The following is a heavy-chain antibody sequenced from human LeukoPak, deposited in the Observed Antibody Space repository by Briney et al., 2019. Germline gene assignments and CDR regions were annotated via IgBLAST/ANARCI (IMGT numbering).Heavy chain of an antibody. V-gene: IGHV4-59*01. CDR2: TYYSGST. J-gene: IGHJ4*02. Sequence: SETLSLTCSVSGGSISSYYWSWIRQPPGKGLEWIGNTYYSGSTSYNPSLTSRVTISVDTSRNQFSLKLSSVTAADTAVYYCARVVVEAAAVYFDYWGQGTLVTVSS. CDR1: GGSISSYY. D-gene: IGHD2-21*01. CDR3: ARVVVEAAAVYFDY.